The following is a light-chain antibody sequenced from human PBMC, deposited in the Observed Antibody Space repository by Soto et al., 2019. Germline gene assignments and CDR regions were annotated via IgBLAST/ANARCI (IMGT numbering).Light chain of an antibody. CDR1: QSISNA. Sequence: DIQMTQPPSYLSASVGDRVTITCRASQSISNALNWYQRKPGKAPEFLIYSTSNLQSGVPSRFSGSGSGTDFTLTLSSLQPEDFATHYCHQSDRTPYTFGQGTKLEIK. V-gene: IGKV1-39*01. CDR2: STS. J-gene: IGKJ2*01. CDR3: HQSDRTPYT.